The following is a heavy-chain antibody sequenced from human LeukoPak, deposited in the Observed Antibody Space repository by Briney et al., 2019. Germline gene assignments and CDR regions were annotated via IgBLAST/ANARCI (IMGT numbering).Heavy chain of an antibody. CDR1: GGTFSSYA. CDR2: IIPIFGTA. J-gene: IGHJ4*02. D-gene: IGHD4-23*01. CDR3: ARSTMVVSSTFFDY. V-gene: IGHV1-69*05. Sequence: SVKVSCKASGGTFSSYAISWVGQAPGQGLEWMGGIIPIFGTANYAQKVQGRVTITTDESTSTAYMELSSLRSEDTAVYYCARSTMVVSSTFFDYWGQGTLVTVSS.